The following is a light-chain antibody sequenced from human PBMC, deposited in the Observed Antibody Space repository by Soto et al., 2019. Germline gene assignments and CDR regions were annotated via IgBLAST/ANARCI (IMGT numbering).Light chain of an antibody. Sequence: EIVLTQSPGTLSLSPGERATLSCRPSQSVSSNLAWYQQKPGQAPRLLIYGASTRATGIPARFSGSGSGTEFTLTISSPQSEDFAVYYCQQYNNWPMLTFGGGTKVDIK. V-gene: IGKV3-15*01. CDR2: GAS. CDR1: QSVSSN. CDR3: QQYNNWPMLT. J-gene: IGKJ4*01.